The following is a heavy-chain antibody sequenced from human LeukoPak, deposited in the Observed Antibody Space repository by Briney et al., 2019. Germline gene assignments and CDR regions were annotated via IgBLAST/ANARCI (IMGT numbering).Heavy chain of an antibody. Sequence: GGSLRLSCAASGFTFSGAWLTWVRQAPGEGLEWVGRIQTKTEGETTDHAAPVKGRFTISGDDSKDTLYLQMNSLKTEDTAVYYCTSTLGYWGQGTLVTVSS. CDR2: IQTKTEGETT. J-gene: IGHJ4*02. V-gene: IGHV3-15*01. CDR1: GFTFSGAW. D-gene: IGHD3-16*01. CDR3: TSTLGY.